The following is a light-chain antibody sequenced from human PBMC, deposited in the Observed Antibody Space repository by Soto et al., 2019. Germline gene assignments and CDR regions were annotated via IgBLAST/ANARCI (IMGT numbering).Light chain of an antibody. CDR3: QVWDSSSDHPLV. CDR2: DDD. CDR1: NIGSKN. J-gene: IGLJ1*01. Sequence: SYDLTQPPSVSVAPGQTARVTCGGNNIGSKNVQWYQQKPGQAPVLVVYDDDRRPSGIPERFSGSNSGNTATLTISRVEAGDEADYYCQVWDSSSDHPLVFGTGTKVTVL. V-gene: IGLV3-21*02.